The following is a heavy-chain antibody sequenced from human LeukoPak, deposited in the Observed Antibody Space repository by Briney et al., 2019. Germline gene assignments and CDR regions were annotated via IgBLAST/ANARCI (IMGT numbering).Heavy chain of an antibody. CDR3: ARSLWLRDAFDI. Sequence: PSETLSLTCTVSGGSISSSSYYWGWIRQPPGKGLEWIGSIYYSGSTYYNPSLKSRVTISVDTSKNQFSLKLSSVTAADTAVYYCARSLWLRDAFDIWGQGTMVTVSS. D-gene: IGHD5-12*01. J-gene: IGHJ3*02. CDR1: GGSISSSSYY. V-gene: IGHV4-39*07. CDR2: IYYSGST.